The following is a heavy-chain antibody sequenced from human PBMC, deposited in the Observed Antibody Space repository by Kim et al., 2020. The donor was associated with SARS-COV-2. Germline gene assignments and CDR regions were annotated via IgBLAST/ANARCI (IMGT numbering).Heavy chain of an antibody. CDR3: ARATLYLDY. V-gene: IGHV3-7*04. CDR1: GFIFSSYW. Sequence: GGSLRLSCATSGFIFSSYWMSWVRQAPGKGLEWVANIKLDGSEKYYVDSVKGRFTISRDNAKNSLYLQMNSLRAEDTAVYYCARATLYLDYWGQGTLVTVSS. J-gene: IGHJ4*02. CDR2: IKLDGSEK.